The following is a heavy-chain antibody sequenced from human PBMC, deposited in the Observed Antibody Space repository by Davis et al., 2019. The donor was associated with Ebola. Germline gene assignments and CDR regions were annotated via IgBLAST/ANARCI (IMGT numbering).Heavy chain of an antibody. V-gene: IGHV3-30*03. J-gene: IGHJ4*02. D-gene: IGHD2-2*01. CDR3: AGSTSSHDY. Sequence: GESLKISCAASGFTFSSYGMHWVRQAPGKGLEWVAVISYDGSNKYYADSVKGRFTISRDNSKNSLYLQMNSLRAEDTAVYYCAGSTSSHDYWGQGTLVTVSS. CDR1: GFTFSSYG. CDR2: ISYDGSNK.